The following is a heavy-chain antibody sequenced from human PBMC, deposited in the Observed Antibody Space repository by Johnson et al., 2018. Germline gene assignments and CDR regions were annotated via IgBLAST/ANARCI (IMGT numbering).Heavy chain of an antibody. V-gene: IGHV3-33*03. CDR1: GFTFSSYG. CDR2: IWYDGSNK. J-gene: IGHJ4*02. CDR3: ATFLLLWRFDY. D-gene: IGHD3-10*01. Sequence: QVQLVQSGGGVVPPGRSLRLSCAASGFTFSSYGMHWVRQAPGKGLEWVAVIWYDGSNKYYADSVKGRFTISRDNANNSLFLQMNSLRVEDTAIYYCATFLLLWRFDYGGQGTLVSVSS.